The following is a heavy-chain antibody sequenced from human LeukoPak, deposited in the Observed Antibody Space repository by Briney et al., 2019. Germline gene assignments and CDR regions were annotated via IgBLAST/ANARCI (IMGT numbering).Heavy chain of an antibody. CDR2: ISAYNGNT. J-gene: IGHJ6*02. V-gene: IGHV1-18*03. Sequence: ASVKVSCKASGYTFTSYGISWVRQAPGQGLEWMGWISAYNGNTNYAQKLQGRVTMTTDTSTSPAYMELSSLRSDDMAVYYCAREQGSSYDFWSDAAHYYYWMDVWGQGTTVTVSS. CDR3: AREQGSSYDFWSDAAHYYYWMDV. CDR1: GYTFTSYG. D-gene: IGHD3-3*01.